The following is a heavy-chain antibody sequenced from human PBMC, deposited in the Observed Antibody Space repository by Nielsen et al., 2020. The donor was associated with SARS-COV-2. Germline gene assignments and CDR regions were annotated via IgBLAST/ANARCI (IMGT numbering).Heavy chain of an antibody. Sequence: GGSLRLSCAASGFTFSNAWMSWVRQAPGKGLEWVGRIKSKTDGGTTDYAAPVKGRFTISRDDSKNTLYLQMNSLKTEDTAVYYCTTVISYYYYYMDVWGKGTTVTVSS. CDR2: IKSKTDGGTT. D-gene: IGHD3-10*01. CDR1: GFTFSNAW. V-gene: IGHV3-15*01. CDR3: TTVISYYYYYMDV. J-gene: IGHJ6*03.